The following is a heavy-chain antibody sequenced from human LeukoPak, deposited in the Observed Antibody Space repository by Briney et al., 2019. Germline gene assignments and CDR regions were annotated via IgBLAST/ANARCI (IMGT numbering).Heavy chain of an antibody. Sequence: SETLSLTCTVSGGSISSYYWSWIRQPPGKGLEWIGYIYYSGSTNYNPSLKSRVTISVDTSKNQFSLKLSSVTAADTAVYFCARGDTSGWAHYFDSWGQGTLVTVSS. CDR2: IYYSGST. V-gene: IGHV4-59*01. J-gene: IGHJ4*02. CDR1: GGSISSYY. CDR3: ARGDTSGWAHYFDS. D-gene: IGHD6-19*01.